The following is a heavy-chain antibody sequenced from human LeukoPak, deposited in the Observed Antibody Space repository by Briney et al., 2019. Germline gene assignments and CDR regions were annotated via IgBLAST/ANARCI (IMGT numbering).Heavy chain of an antibody. CDR1: GGSISSYY. CDR3: ARVSSEGLQLMGLVPAAQPWFDP. V-gene: IGHV4-34*01. CDR2: INHSGST. J-gene: IGHJ5*02. D-gene: IGHD2-2*01. Sequence: SETLSLTCTVSGGSISSYYWSWIRQPPGKGLEWIGEINHSGSTNYNPSLKSRVTISVDTSKNQFSLKLSSVTAADTAVYYCARVSSEGLQLMGLVPAAQPWFDPWGQGTLVTVSS.